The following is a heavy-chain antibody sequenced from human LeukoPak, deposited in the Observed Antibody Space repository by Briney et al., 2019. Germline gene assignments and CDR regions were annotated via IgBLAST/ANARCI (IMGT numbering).Heavy chain of an antibody. D-gene: IGHD3-10*01. CDR3: ARREWFGVDY. V-gene: IGHV5-51*01. CDR2: IYPGDSDT. J-gene: IGHJ4*02. CDR1: GYSFTTYW. Sequence: GASLQISFQGSGYSFTTYWIGWVRPMPGKGLERMGIIYPGDSDTRYSPSFQGQVTISADKSISTAYLQWSTLKASDSAMYYCARREWFGVDYWGQGTLVTVSS.